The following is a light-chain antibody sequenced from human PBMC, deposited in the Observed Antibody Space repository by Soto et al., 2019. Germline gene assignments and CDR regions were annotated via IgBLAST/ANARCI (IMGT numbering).Light chain of an antibody. V-gene: IGKV1-5*01. J-gene: IGKJ1*01. CDR1: QGISSC. CDR2: DAS. Sequence: SVTITCRASQGISSCLAWYQQKPGKAPKLLIYDASSLESGVPSRFSGSGSETEFTLTISSLQPEDFATYYCQQSYSQTWPFGHGT. CDR3: QQSYSQTWP.